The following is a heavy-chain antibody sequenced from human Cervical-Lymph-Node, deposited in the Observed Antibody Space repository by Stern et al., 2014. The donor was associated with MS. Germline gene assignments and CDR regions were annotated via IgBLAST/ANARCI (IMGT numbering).Heavy chain of an antibody. CDR2: ISAYNGNT. D-gene: IGHD2-15*01. Sequence: VQLVESGAEVKKPWTSGKDSCKASGYTFTSYGIRCVRQPPGQGLECMGGISAYNGNTNYAQKLQGRVTMTTDTSTSTAYMELRSLRSDDTAVYYCARGLLGSENAFDIWGQGTMVTVSS. CDR1: GYTFTSYG. V-gene: IGHV1-18*01. CDR3: ARGLLGSENAFDI. J-gene: IGHJ3*02.